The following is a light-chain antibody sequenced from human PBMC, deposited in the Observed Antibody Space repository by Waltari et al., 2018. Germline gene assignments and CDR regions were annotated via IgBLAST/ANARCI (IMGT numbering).Light chain of an antibody. J-gene: IGLJ2*01. V-gene: IGLV1-47*01. CDR1: NYNIGNNF. CDR3: ASWDGSLGGVI. Sequence: QSVLSQPHSASGPPGPRVTIPCSGCNYNIGNNFVYWYHQLPGTAPKLLIYRNNQRPSGVPERFSGSKSGTSASLAISGLRSEDEADYYCASWDGSLGGVIFGGGTKLTVL. CDR2: RNN.